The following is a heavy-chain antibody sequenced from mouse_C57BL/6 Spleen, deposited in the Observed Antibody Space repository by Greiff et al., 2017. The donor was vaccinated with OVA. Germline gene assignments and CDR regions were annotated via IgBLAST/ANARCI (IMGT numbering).Heavy chain of an antibody. CDR3: ARWGGSSYDAMDY. D-gene: IGHD1-1*01. CDR1: GYAFSSSW. J-gene: IGHJ4*01. V-gene: IGHV1-82*01. Sequence: QVQLQQSGPELVKPGASVKISCKASGYAFSSSWMNWVKQRPGKGLEWIGRIYPGDGDTTYNGKFKGKATLTADKSSSTAYMQLSSRTSEDSAVYFCARWGGSSYDAMDYWGQGTSVTVSS. CDR2: IYPGDGDT.